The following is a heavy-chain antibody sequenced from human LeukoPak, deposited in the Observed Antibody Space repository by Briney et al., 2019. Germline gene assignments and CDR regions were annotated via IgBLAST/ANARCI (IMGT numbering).Heavy chain of an antibody. CDR1: GFTFSSYW. V-gene: IGHV3-7*01. D-gene: IGHD2-2*01. J-gene: IGHJ5*02. CDR2: IKQDGSEK. CDR3: ARDVRLSATSWFDP. Sequence: GGSLSLSCAASGFTFSSYWMSWVRQAPGKGLEWVANIKQDGSEKYYVDSVKGRFTISRDNAKNSLYLQMNSLRAEDTAVYYCARDVRLSATSWFDPWGQGTLVTVSS.